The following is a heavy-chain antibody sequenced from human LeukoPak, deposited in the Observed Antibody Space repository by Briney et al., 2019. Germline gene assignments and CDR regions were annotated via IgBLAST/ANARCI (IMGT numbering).Heavy chain of an antibody. V-gene: IGHV4-39*07. D-gene: IGHD3-10*01. CDR2: IYYSGST. Sequence: PSETLSLTCTVSGGSISSSSYYWGWIRQPPGKGLEWIGSIYYSGSTYYNPSLKSRVTISVDTSKNQFSLKLSSVTAADTAVYYCAREASQLLWFGELSPYGMDVWGQGTTVTVSS. CDR1: GGSISSSSYY. J-gene: IGHJ6*02. CDR3: AREASQLLWFGELSPYGMDV.